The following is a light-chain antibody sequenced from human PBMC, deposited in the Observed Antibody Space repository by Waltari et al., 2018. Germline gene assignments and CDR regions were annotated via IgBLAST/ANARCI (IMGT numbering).Light chain of an antibody. V-gene: IGLV1-40*01. Sequence: QSVLTQPPSVSGAPGQRVTIPCPGIGSNIGAGYDVHWYQQLPRAAPKLLIYGSTSRPLGVPARFFGSTSGTSASLAITGLQAEDEADYYCQSYDTSLSVVFGGGTKLTVL. CDR2: GST. J-gene: IGLJ3*02. CDR1: GSNIGAGYD. CDR3: QSYDTSLSVV.